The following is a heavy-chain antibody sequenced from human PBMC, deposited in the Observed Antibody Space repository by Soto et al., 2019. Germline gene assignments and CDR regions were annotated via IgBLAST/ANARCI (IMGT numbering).Heavy chain of an antibody. CDR2: ISAYNGNT. CDR1: GYTFTSYG. Sequence: GASVKVSCKASGYTFTSYGISWVRQAPGQGLEWMGWISAYNGNTNYAQKLQGRVTMTTDTSTSTAYMELRSLRSDDTAVYYCARVEVYSSSWPLGAFDIWGQGTMVTVSS. D-gene: IGHD6-13*01. V-gene: IGHV1-18*04. J-gene: IGHJ3*02. CDR3: ARVEVYSSSWPLGAFDI.